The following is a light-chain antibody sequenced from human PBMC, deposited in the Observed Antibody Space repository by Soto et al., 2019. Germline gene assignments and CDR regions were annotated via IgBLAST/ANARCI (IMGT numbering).Light chain of an antibody. CDR3: QQYGSSFT. Sequence: EIVLTQSPGTLSLSPGERATLSCRASQSVSSSYLAWYQQKPGQAPRLLIYGASSRATGIPDRFSGSGSGTDFTFTISGLEPEGFAVYYCQQYGSSFTFGPGTKVDIK. CDR2: GAS. CDR1: QSVSSSY. V-gene: IGKV3-20*01. J-gene: IGKJ3*01.